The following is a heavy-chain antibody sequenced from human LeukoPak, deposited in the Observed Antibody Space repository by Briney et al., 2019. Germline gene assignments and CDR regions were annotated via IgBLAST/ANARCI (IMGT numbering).Heavy chain of an antibody. CDR1: RGSISSEF. CDR3: ARQAYCSGTSCYPFDY. Sequence: SETLSLTCTVSRGSISSEFWSWIRQPPGKGLEWIGYIHYSGSTSHNPSLKSRVTISVDTSKNKFSLKLDSVTAADTAVYYCARQAYCSGTSCYPFDYWGQGTLVTVSS. D-gene: IGHD2-2*01. V-gene: IGHV4-59*08. J-gene: IGHJ4*02. CDR2: IHYSGST.